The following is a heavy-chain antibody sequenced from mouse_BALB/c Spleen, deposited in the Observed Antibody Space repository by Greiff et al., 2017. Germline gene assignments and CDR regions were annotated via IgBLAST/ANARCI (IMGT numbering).Heavy chain of an antibody. V-gene: IGHV2-9*02. Sequence: VKLVESGPGLVAPSQSLSITCTVSGFSLTSYGVHWVRQPPGKGLEWLGVIWAGGSTNYNSALMSRLSISKDNSKSQVFLKMNSLQTDDTAMYYCARDPSSLSGFAYWGQGTLVTVSA. CDR1: GFSLTSYG. CDR2: IWAGGST. J-gene: IGHJ3*01. D-gene: IGHD2-3*01. CDR3: ARDPSSLSGFAY.